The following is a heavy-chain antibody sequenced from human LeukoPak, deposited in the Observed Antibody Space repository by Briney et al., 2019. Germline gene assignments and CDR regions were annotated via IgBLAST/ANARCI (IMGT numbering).Heavy chain of an antibody. CDR3: AKGTVFGLVRSGGLDY. CDR1: EFAFSSYA. Sequence: GGSLRLSCAASEFAFSSYAMSWVRQAPGKGLEWVSGLSGSGGSTYYADSVKGRFTISRDNSKNTLYLQMNSLRAEDTAVYYCAKGTVFGLVRSGGLDYWRQGTLVAVSA. V-gene: IGHV3-23*01. CDR2: LSGSGGST. D-gene: IGHD3/OR15-3a*01. J-gene: IGHJ4*02.